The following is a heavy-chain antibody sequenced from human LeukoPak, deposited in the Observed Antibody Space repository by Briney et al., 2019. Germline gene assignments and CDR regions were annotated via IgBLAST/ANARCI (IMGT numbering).Heavy chain of an antibody. D-gene: IGHD3-3*01. Sequence: PGGSLRLSCAASGFTFSSYGMHWVRQAPGKGLEWVAFIRYDGSNKYYADSVKGRFTISRDNSKNTLYLQMNSLRAEDTAVYYCAKDYDFWSGYYLGGYFDYWGQGTLVTVSS. CDR3: AKDYDFWSGYYLGGYFDY. CDR2: IRYDGSNK. CDR1: GFTFSSYG. J-gene: IGHJ4*02. V-gene: IGHV3-30*02.